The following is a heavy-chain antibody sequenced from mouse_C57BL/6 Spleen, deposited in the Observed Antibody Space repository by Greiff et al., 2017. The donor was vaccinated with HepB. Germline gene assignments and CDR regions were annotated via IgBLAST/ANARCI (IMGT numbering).Heavy chain of an antibody. CDR1: GYSITSDY. D-gene: IGHD1-1*01. CDR2: ISYSGST. V-gene: IGHV3-8*01. CDR3: ARSYHYYGTTFYWYFDV. J-gene: IGHJ1*03. Sequence: EVKLVESGPGLAKPSQTLSLTCSVTGYSITSDYWNWIRKFPGNKLEYMGYISYSGSTYYNPSLKSRISITRDTSKNQYYLQLTSVTTEDTATYYCARSYHYYGTTFYWYFDVWGTGTTVTVSS.